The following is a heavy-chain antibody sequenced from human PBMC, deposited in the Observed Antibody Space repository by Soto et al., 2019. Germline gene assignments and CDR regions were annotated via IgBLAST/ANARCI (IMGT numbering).Heavy chain of an antibody. CDR2: INAGNGNT. V-gene: IGHV1-3*01. CDR1: GYTFTSYG. CDR3: ARAGDIVATINDY. J-gene: IGHJ4*02. D-gene: IGHD5-12*01. Sequence: ASVKVSCKASGYTFTSYGISWVRQAPGQRLEWMGWINAGNGNTKYSQKFQGRVTITTDTSASTAYMELSSLRSEDTAVYYCARAGDIVATINDYWGQGTLVTVSS.